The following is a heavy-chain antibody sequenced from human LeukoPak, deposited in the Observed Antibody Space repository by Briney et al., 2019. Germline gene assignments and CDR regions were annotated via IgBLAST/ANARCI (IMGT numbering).Heavy chain of an antibody. CDR3: AKQKGYSYGYASDY. Sequence: GSLRLSCAASGFTFSSYAMSWVRQAPGKGLECVPAISGSGGSTYYADSVKCRFTISRDNSKNTLYLQMNSLRAEDTAVYYCAKQKGYSYGYASDYWGQGTLVTVSS. J-gene: IGHJ4*02. V-gene: IGHV3-23*01. CDR2: ISGSGGST. D-gene: IGHD5-18*01. CDR1: GFTFSSYA.